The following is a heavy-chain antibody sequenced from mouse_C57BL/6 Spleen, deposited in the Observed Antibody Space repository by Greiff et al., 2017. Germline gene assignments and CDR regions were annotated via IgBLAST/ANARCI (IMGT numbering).Heavy chain of an antibody. D-gene: IGHD1-1*01. Sequence: QVHVKQPGAELVRPGSSVKLSCKASGYTFTSYWMDWVKQRPGQGLEWIGNIYPSDSETHYNQKFKDKATLTVDKSASTAYMQLSSLTSEDSAVYYCVVYYYGSRYYFDYWGQGTTLTVSS. V-gene: IGHV1-61*01. CDR1: GYTFTSYW. J-gene: IGHJ2*01. CDR2: IYPSDSET. CDR3: VVYYYGSRYYFDY.